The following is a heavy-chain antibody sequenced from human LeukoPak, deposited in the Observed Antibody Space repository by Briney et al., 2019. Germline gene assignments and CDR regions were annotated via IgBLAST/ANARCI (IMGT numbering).Heavy chain of an antibody. Sequence: SETLSLTCTVSGGSIRSYYWSWIRQPPGKGLEWIGYIYTTGSTNYNPSLKSRATISADTSKNQFSLKLRSVTAADTAVYYCARGGRGQTYGYPDSWGQGNLVTVSS. V-gene: IGHV4-4*09. D-gene: IGHD5-18*01. CDR3: ARGGRGQTYGYPDS. J-gene: IGHJ5*01. CDR2: IYTTGST. CDR1: GGSIRSYY.